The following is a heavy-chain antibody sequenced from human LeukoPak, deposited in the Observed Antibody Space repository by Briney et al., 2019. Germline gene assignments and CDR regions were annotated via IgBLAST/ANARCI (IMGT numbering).Heavy chain of an antibody. J-gene: IGHJ4*02. CDR2: INPNSGAT. Sequence: ASVKVSCKASGYTFTGYYMHWVRQAPGQGLEWMGRINPNSGATNYAQKFQGRVTMTRDTSISTAYMELSRLRSDDTAVYYCARDRITMVRGVTTPDYWGQGTLVTVSS. V-gene: IGHV1-2*06. CDR3: ARDRITMVRGVTTPDY. D-gene: IGHD3-10*01. CDR1: GYTFTGYY.